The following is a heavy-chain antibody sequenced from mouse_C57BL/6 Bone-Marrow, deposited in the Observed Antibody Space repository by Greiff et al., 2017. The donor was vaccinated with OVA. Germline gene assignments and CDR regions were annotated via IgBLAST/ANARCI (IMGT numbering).Heavy chain of an antibody. V-gene: IGHV3-6*01. CDR3: ARVITTVPAGYFDV. Sequence: VQLKESGPGLVKPSQSLSLTCSVTGYSITSGYYWNWIRQFPGNKLEWMGYISYDGSNNYNPSLKNRISITRDTSKNQFFLKLNSVTTEDTATYYCARVITTVPAGYFDVWGTGTTVTVSS. CDR1: GYSITSGYY. CDR2: ISYDGSN. J-gene: IGHJ1*03. D-gene: IGHD1-1*01.